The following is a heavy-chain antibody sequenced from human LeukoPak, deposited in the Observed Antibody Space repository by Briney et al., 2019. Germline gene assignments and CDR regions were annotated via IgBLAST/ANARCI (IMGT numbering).Heavy chain of an antibody. J-gene: IGHJ4*02. CDR2: MNPNSGNT. D-gene: IGHD3-22*01. Sequence: ASVRVSCKASGYTFTSYDINWVRQATGQGLEWMGWMNPNSGNTGYAQEFQGRVTMTRNTSISTAYMELSSLRSEDTAVYYCAREGYYYDSSGYYPFDYWGQGTLVTVSS. CDR1: GYTFTSYD. CDR3: AREGYYYDSSGYYPFDY. V-gene: IGHV1-8*01.